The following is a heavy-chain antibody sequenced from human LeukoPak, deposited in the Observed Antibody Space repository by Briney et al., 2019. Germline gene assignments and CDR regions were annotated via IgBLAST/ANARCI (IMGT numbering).Heavy chain of an antibody. J-gene: IGHJ1*01. CDR3: ARGSVAAAGTRRYFQH. V-gene: IGHV3-11*06. D-gene: IGHD6-13*01. Sequence: GGSLRLSCAASGFTLSDYYMSWIRQGPGKGLEWVSYISKSGTSTKYADSVKGRFTISRGNAKQSLYLQLNSLTAADTAVYYCARGSVAAAGTRRYFQHWGQGTLVTVSS. CDR1: GFTLSDYY. CDR2: ISKSGTST.